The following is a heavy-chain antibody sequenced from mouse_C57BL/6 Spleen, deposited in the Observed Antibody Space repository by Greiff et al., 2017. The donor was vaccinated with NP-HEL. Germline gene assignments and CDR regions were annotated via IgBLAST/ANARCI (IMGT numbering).Heavy chain of an antibody. D-gene: IGHD1-1*01. Sequence: QVQLKESGAELVKPGASVKISCKASGYAFSSYWMNWVKQRPGKGLEWIGQIYPGDGDTNYNGKFKGKATLTADKSSSTAYMQLSSLTSEDSAVYFCARDYGSSRYWYFDVWGTGTTVTVSS. CDR2: IYPGDGDT. J-gene: IGHJ1*03. CDR1: GYAFSSYW. V-gene: IGHV1-80*01. CDR3: ARDYGSSRYWYFDV.